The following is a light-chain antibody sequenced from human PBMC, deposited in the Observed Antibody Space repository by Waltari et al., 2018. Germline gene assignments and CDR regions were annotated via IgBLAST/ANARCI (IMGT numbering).Light chain of an antibody. CDR1: QSLLDREGYNY. V-gene: IGKV2-28*01. Sequence: DIVMTQSPPSLPVIPGEPASLTCTSSQSLLDREGYNYVNWYLQKPGQSPQLLLYGGSIRASGVPDRFSGSGSGTHFTLKISRVEADDVGLYYCMQALRSPWTFGQGTRLDMK. CDR3: MQALRSPWT. CDR2: GGS. J-gene: IGKJ1*01.